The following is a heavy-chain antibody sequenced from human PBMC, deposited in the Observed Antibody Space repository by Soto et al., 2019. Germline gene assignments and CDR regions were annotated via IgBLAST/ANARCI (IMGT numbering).Heavy chain of an antibody. CDR3: ATASFSSRTSSLDY. V-gene: IGHV1-18*04. CDR2: ISADTGNT. CDR1: CYTFTSYG. D-gene: IGHD6-6*01. Sequence: ASVKVSCKASCYTFTSYGISWVRQAPGQGLEWMSWISADTGNTYYAQNLQGRVTMTTDTSTSTAYMELRSLRSDDTAVYYCATASFSSRTSSLDYWGQGTLVTVSS. J-gene: IGHJ4*02.